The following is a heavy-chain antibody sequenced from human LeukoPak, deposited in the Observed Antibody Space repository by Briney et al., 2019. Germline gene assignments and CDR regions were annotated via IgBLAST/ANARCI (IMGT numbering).Heavy chain of an antibody. D-gene: IGHD6-13*01. CDR1: GGSISSSSYY. CDR3: ARSLRAAAPAG. V-gene: IGHV4-39*01. CDR2: IYYSGST. Sequence: SETLSLTCTVSGGSISSSSYYWGWIRQPPGKGLEWIGSIYYSGSTYYNPSLKSRVTISVDTSKNQFSLKLSSVTAADTAVYYCARSLRAAAPAGWGQGTLVTVSS. J-gene: IGHJ4*02.